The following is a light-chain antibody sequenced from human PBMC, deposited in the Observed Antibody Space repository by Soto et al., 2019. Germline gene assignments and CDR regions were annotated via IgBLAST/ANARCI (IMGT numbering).Light chain of an antibody. Sequence: DIQMTQSPSTLSASVGDRVTITCRASQSISVWLAWYQQKPGKAPKLLIYAASTLQSGVPSRFSGSGSGTDFTLTISCLQSEDFATYYCQQYYSYSWTFGQGTKVDIK. CDR3: QQYYSYSWT. CDR1: QSISVW. V-gene: IGKV1-5*01. CDR2: AAS. J-gene: IGKJ1*01.